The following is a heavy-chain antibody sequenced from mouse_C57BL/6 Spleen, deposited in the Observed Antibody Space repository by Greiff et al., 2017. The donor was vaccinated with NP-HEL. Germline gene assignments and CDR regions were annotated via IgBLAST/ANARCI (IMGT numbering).Heavy chain of an antibody. CDR2: IDPSDSYT. D-gene: IGHD2-5*01. V-gene: IGHV1-59*01. Sequence: QVQLQQPGAELVRPGPSVKLSCKASGYTFTSYWMHWVKQRPGQGLEWIGVIDPSDSYTNYNQKFKGKATLTVDTSSSTAYMQLSSLTSEDSAVYYCARAYYSNYSYYFDYWGQGTTLTVSS. CDR3: ARAYYSNYSYYFDY. J-gene: IGHJ2*01. CDR1: GYTFTSYW.